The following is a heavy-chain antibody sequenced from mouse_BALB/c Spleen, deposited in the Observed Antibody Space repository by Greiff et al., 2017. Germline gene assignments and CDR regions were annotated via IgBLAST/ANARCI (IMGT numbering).Heavy chain of an antibody. J-gene: IGHJ1*01. V-gene: IGHV1-5*01. CDR1: GYSFTSYW. CDR3: TRSGGLYYYGSSTDWYFDV. CDR2: IYPGNSDT. Sequence: DVQLQESGTVLARPGASVKMSCKASGYSFTSYWMHWVKQRPGQGLEWIGAIYPGNSDTSYNQKFKGKAKLTAVTSASTAYMELSSLTNEDSAVYYCTRSGGLYYYGSSTDWYFDVWGAGTTVTVSS. D-gene: IGHD1-1*01.